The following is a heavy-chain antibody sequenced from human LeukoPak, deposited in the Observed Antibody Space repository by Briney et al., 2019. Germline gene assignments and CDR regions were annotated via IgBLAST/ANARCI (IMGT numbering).Heavy chain of an antibody. CDR1: GGSISSGSYY. J-gene: IGHJ4*02. D-gene: IGHD6-19*01. CDR2: IYTSGST. Sequence: SETLSLTCTVSGGSISSGSYYWSWIRQPAGKGPEWIGRIYTSGSTNYNPSLKSRVTISVDTSKNQFSLKLSSVTAADTAVYYCARDLYQASESGWYALFDYWGQGTLVTVSS. CDR3: ARDLYQASESGWYALFDY. V-gene: IGHV4-61*02.